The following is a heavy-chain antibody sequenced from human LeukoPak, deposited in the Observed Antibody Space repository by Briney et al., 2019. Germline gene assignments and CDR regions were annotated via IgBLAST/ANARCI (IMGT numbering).Heavy chain of an antibody. Sequence: PGGSLTLLCGPWGFHLSRHNKNWARHARGEGRECVSSINSGSTSTFYADSVKGRFTISRDNAKNSLYLQMDSLRAEDTALYYCARYSGSYRDYWGQGTLVTVSS. J-gene: IGHJ4*02. D-gene: IGHD1-26*01. CDR3: ARYSGSYRDY. V-gene: IGHV3-21*01. CDR1: GFHLSRHN. CDR2: INSGSTST.